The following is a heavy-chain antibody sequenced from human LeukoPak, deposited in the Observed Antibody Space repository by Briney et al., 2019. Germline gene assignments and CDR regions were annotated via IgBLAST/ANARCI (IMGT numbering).Heavy chain of an antibody. Sequence: SETLSLTCAVSVYSISSCCYWGWIRQPPGKGLEWIGSIYHSGSTHYNVSLKSRVTMSVDTSKNQFSLKLRSVTAEDTAVYYCARDRRGNDEFDYWGQGMLVTVSS. D-gene: IGHD5-12*01. CDR1: VYSISSCCY. CDR3: ARDRRGNDEFDY. V-gene: IGHV4-38-2*02. CDR2: IYHSGST. J-gene: IGHJ4*02.